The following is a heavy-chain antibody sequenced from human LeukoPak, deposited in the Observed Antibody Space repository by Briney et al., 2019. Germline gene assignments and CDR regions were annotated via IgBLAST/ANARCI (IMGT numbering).Heavy chain of an antibody. D-gene: IGHD3-10*01. CDR3: SSVRRGFGESSKYYSYYYMDV. CDR1: GASLSTNSYY. J-gene: IGHJ6*03. V-gene: IGHV4-39*01. Sequence: PSETLSLTCTVSGASLSTNSYYWGWIRQPPGNGLEWIANIYYTGSTYYNPSLKSRVTISVDTSKNQFSLKLSAVTAADTAVYYCSSVRRGFGESSKYYSYYYMDVWGNGTTVTISS. CDR2: IYYTGST.